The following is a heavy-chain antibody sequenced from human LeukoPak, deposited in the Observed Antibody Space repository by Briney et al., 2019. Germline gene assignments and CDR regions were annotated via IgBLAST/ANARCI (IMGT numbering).Heavy chain of an antibody. CDR1: GGSISSGDYY. CDR2: IYYSGST. Sequence: PSETLSLTCTVSGGSISSGDYYWSWIRQPPGKGLEWIGYIYYSGSTYYNPSLKSRVTISVDTSKNQFSLKLSSVTAADTAVYYCAREGRRRVMIAAAGTGWFDPWGQGTLVTVSS. V-gene: IGHV4-30-4*01. J-gene: IGHJ5*02. CDR3: AREGRRRVMIAAAGTGWFDP. D-gene: IGHD6-13*01.